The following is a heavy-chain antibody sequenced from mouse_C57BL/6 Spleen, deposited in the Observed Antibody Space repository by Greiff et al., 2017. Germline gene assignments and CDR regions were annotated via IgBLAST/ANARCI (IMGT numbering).Heavy chain of an antibody. CDR2: ISSGSSTI. CDR3: ARIYYGNYYAMDY. Sequence: EVMLVESGGGLVKPGGSLKLSCAASGFTFSDYGMHWVRQAPEKGLEWVAYISSGSSTIYYADTVQGRFTISRDNAKNTLFLQMTSLRSEDTAMYYCARIYYGNYYAMDYWGQGTSVTVSS. V-gene: IGHV5-17*01. CDR1: GFTFSDYG. D-gene: IGHD2-1*01. J-gene: IGHJ4*01.